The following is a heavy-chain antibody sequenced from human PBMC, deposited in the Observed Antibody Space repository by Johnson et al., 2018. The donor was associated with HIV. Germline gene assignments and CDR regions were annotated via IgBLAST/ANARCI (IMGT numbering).Heavy chain of an antibody. D-gene: IGHD1-7*01. CDR1: GFAFDQYA. CDR3: AKRTDLGWNYGHDAFDI. Sequence: VQLVESGGGLAKPAWSPRLSCAASGFAFDQYAMHWVRQIAGKGLEWVSGINWNSGSVGYADSVKGRFTISRDNAKNSLYLQMNSLRAEDTAVYYCAKRTDLGWNYGHDAFDIWGQGTMITVSS. V-gene: IGHV3-9*01. CDR2: INWNSGSV. J-gene: IGHJ3*02.